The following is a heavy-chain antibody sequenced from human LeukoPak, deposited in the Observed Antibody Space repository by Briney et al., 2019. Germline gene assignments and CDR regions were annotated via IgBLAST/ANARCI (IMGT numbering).Heavy chain of an antibody. J-gene: IGHJ5*02. Sequence: ASVKVSCKASGHTFSDYYIHWVRQAPGQGLEWMGWIGPNSGGTNCAQKFQGRVTMTSDTSISTDYMELSRLRSDDTAVYYCARGYCSSGSCYVGWFDPWGQGTLVTVSS. CDR1: GHTFSDYY. CDR2: IGPNSGGT. V-gene: IGHV1-2*02. D-gene: IGHD2-2*01. CDR3: ARGYCSSGSCYVGWFDP.